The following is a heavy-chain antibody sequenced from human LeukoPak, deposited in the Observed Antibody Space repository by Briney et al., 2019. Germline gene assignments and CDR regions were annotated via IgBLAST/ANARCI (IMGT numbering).Heavy chain of an antibody. CDR1: GFTFSRYN. V-gene: IGHV3-21*01. D-gene: IGHD3-3*01. CDR2: ISGRSTYM. CDR3: ARDPFDYDLWSGYSFFDY. Sequence: PGGSLRLSCAASGFTFSRYNMNWVRQAPGKGLEWVSSISGRSTYMYYADSLKGRFTISRDNAKNSLYLQMNSLRAEDTAVYYCARDPFDYDLWSGYSFFDYWGQGTLVTVSS. J-gene: IGHJ4*02.